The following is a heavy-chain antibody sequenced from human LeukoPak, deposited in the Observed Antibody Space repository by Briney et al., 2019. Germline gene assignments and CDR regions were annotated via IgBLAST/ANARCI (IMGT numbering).Heavy chain of an antibody. D-gene: IGHD3-22*01. CDR3: ARGPSYYYDSSGYCQF. CDR1: GDSVSSNSAA. Sequence: SQTLSLTCAISGDSVSSNSAAWNWIRQSPSRGLEWLGRTYCRSKWYNDYAVSVKSRITINPDTSKNQFSLQLNSVTPEDTAVYYCARGPSYYYDSSGYCQFWGQGTLVTVSS. J-gene: IGHJ4*02. V-gene: IGHV6-1*01. CDR2: TYCRSKWYN.